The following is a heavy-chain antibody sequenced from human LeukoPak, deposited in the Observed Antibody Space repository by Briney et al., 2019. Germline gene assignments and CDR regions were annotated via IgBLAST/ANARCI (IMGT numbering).Heavy chain of an antibody. V-gene: IGHV1-18*01. J-gene: IGHJ4*02. D-gene: IGHD2-2*01. CDR2: ISGNNDNP. CDR1: GYTCSNFG. CDR3: GRDGTSTDDY. Sequence: ASVRVSCKTSGYTCSNFGINWVRHAPGQGLEWMGWISGNNDNPNYGQKFQGRFTVTTDSSTSTAYMELMNLRFDDTAVYYCGRDGTSTDDYWGQGTLVTVSS.